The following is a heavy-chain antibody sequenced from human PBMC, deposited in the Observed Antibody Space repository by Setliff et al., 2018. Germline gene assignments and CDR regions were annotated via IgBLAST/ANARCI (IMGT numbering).Heavy chain of an antibody. CDR2: IYPGDSDT. CDR3: ARVRPGSTTGGNAFDI. J-gene: IGHJ3*02. V-gene: IGHV5-51*01. CDR1: GYSFTNYW. Sequence: GESLKISCKGSGYSFTNYWIGWVRQMPGEGLEWMGIIYPGDSDTRYSPSFQGQVTISADKSISTAYLQWSSLKASDTAMYYCARVRPGSTTGGNAFDIWGQGTMVTVSS. D-gene: IGHD1-1*01.